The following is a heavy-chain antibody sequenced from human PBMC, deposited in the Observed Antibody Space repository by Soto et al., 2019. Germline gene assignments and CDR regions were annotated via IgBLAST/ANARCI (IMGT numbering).Heavy chain of an antibody. CDR1: GGSISSYY. Sequence: SETLSLTCTVSGGSISSYYWSWIRQPPGKGLEWIGYIYYSGSTNYNPSLKSRVTISVDTSKNQFSLKLSSVTAADTAVYYCARVEVGYCSSTSCYPGPPGYMDVWGKGTTVTVSS. J-gene: IGHJ6*03. CDR2: IYYSGST. D-gene: IGHD2-2*01. CDR3: ARVEVGYCSSTSCYPGPPGYMDV. V-gene: IGHV4-59*01.